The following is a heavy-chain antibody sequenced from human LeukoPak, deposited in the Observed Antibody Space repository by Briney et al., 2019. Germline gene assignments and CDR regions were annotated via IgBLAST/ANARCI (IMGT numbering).Heavy chain of an antibody. V-gene: IGHV1-69*04. CDR1: GYTFSGYH. D-gene: IGHD5-12*01. J-gene: IGHJ3*02. CDR3: ARAVDIVATIEMTAFDI. Sequence: SVKVSCKASGYTFSGYHMHWVRQAPGQGLEWMGRIIPILGIANYAQKFQGRVTITADKSTSTAYMELSSLRSEDTAVYYCARAVDIVATIEMTAFDIWGQGTMVTVSS. CDR2: IIPILGIA.